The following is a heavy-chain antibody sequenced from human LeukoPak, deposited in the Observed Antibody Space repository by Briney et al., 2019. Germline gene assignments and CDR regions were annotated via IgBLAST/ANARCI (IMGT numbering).Heavy chain of an antibody. CDR3: AQRLSWLDP. CDR2: IIPMLGIP. D-gene: IGHD4-17*01. J-gene: IGHJ5*02. CDR1: GGTFNSSA. Sequence: SVKVSCKASGGTFNSSAISWVRQAPGQGLEWVGRIIPMLGIPNYAQKFQGRVTITAGTSTNTAFMELSSLRSEDTAVYYCAQRLSWLDPWGQGTWVTVSS. V-gene: IGHV1-69*04.